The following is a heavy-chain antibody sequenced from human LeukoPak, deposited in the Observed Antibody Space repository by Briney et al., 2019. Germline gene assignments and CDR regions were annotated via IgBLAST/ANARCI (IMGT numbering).Heavy chain of an antibody. J-gene: IGHJ5*02. V-gene: IGHV3-33*08. Sequence: GGSLRLSCAAYGFSFSTYGMHWVRQAPGKRLESVAVIWYDGSHQYYADSVKGRFTISRDMSNNTLYLQMNDLRVDDTALYYCARDLGLRYGSGAYRFDPWGQGTQVIVSS. CDR2: IWYDGSHQ. CDR1: GFSFSTYG. D-gene: IGHD3-10*01. CDR3: ARDLGLRYGSGAYRFDP.